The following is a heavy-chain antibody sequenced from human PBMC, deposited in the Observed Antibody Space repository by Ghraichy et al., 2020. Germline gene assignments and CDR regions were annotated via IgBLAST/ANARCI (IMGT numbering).Heavy chain of an antibody. CDR1: GGTFSSYA. CDR3: ARDHTGYSSGWYRVYDAFDI. D-gene: IGHD6-19*01. J-gene: IGHJ3*02. Sequence: SVKVSCKASGGTFSSYAISWVRQAPGQGLEWMGGIIPIFGTANYAQKFQGRVTITADESTSTAYMELSSLRSEDTAMYYCARDHTGYSSGWYRVYDAFDIWGQGTMVTVSS. CDR2: IIPIFGTA. V-gene: IGHV1-69*13.